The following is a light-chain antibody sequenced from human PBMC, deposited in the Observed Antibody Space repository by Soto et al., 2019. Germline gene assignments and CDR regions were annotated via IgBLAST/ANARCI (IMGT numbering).Light chain of an antibody. J-gene: IGKJ4*01. CDR3: QQRSNWRPALP. CDR1: QSVSSY. Sequence: EIVLTQSPATLSLSPGERATLSCRASQSVSSYLAWYQQKPGQAPRLLIYDASNRATGIPARFSGSGSGTDYTLTISSLEPEDFAVYYCQQRSNWRPALPSGGGTKVEIK. CDR2: DAS. V-gene: IGKV3-11*01.